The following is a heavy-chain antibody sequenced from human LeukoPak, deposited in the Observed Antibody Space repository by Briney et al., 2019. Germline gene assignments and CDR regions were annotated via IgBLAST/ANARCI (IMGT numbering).Heavy chain of an antibody. CDR3: ARDGGAAAGIPASGMDV. CDR1: GFTFSSYG. V-gene: IGHV3-30*19. Sequence: GGSLRLSCAASGFTFSSYGMHWVRQAPGKGLEWVAVISYDGSNKYYADSVKGRFTISRDNSKNTLYLQMNSLRAEDTAVYYCARDGGAAAGIPASGMDVWGQGTTVTVSS. CDR2: ISYDGSNK. D-gene: IGHD6-13*01. J-gene: IGHJ6*02.